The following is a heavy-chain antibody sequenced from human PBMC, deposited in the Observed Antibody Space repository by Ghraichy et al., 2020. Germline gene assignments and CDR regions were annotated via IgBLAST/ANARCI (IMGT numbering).Heavy chain of an antibody. CDR1: GGSFSGYY. V-gene: IGHV4-34*01. J-gene: IGHJ4*02. CDR2: INHSGST. CDR3: ARGRDYGDYGF. Sequence: SETLSLTCAVYGGSFSGYYWSWIRQPPGKGLEWIGEINHSGSTNYNPSLKSRVTISVDTSKNQFSLKLSSVTAADTAVYYCARGRDYGDYGFGGQGTLVTVSS. D-gene: IGHD4-17*01.